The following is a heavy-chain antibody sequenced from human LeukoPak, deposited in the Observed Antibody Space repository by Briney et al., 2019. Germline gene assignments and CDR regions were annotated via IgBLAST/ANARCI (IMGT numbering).Heavy chain of an antibody. CDR3: TKRQGPTSGSYDYFDP. Sequence: PSETLSLTCTVSGGSISGNYWSWIRQPPGQGLEPIAYIHSSGYTNYNPSLKSRVTISVDTSNNQFSLKVTSVTAADTAMYYCTKRQGPTSGSYDYFDPWGQGALVTVSS. CDR1: GGSISGNY. D-gene: IGHD1-26*01. CDR2: IHSSGYT. J-gene: IGHJ5*02. V-gene: IGHV4-4*09.